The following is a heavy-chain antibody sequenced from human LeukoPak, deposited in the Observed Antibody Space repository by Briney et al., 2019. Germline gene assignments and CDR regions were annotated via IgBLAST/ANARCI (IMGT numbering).Heavy chain of an antibody. CDR3: SGEAVAGIY. Sequence: GGSLRLSCAASGFTFSSYSMNWVRQAPGKGLEWVSYISSSSSTIYYADSVKGRFTISRDNSKNTLYLQMNSLRAEDTAVYYCSGEAVAGIYWGQGTLVTVSS. CDR2: ISSSSSTI. V-gene: IGHV3-48*01. CDR1: GFTFSSYS. J-gene: IGHJ4*02. D-gene: IGHD6-19*01.